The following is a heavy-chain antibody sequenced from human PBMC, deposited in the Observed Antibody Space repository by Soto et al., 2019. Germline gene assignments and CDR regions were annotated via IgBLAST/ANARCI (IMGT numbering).Heavy chain of an antibody. Sequence: GASVKVSCKASGVTFSSYAISWVRQAPGQGLEWMGGIIPIFGTANYAQKFQGRVTITADESTSTAYMELSSLRSEDTAVYYCARDQYYYDSSGWNDAFDIWGQGTMVTVS. J-gene: IGHJ3*02. CDR3: ARDQYYYDSSGWNDAFDI. CDR1: GVTFSSYA. D-gene: IGHD3-22*01. CDR2: IIPIFGTA. V-gene: IGHV1-69*13.